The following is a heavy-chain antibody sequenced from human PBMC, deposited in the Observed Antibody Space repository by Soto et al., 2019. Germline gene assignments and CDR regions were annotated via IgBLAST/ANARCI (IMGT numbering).Heavy chain of an antibody. CDR2: ISGSGGST. CDR1: GFTFSSYA. V-gene: IGHV3-23*01. J-gene: IGHJ4*02. CDR3: AKDEPVYYDILTGYPPFDY. Sequence: GGFLRLSCAASGFTFSSYAMSWVRQAPGKGLEWVSAISGSGGSTYYADSVKGRFTISRDNSKNTLYLQMNSLRAEDTAVYYCAKDEPVYYDILTGYPPFDYWGQGTLVTVSS. D-gene: IGHD3-9*01.